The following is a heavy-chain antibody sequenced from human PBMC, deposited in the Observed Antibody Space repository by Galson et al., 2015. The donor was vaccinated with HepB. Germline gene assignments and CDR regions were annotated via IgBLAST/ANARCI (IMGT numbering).Heavy chain of an antibody. Sequence: SLRLSCAASGFTFSSYSMNWVRQAPGKGLEWVSSISSSSSYIYYADSVKGRFTISRDNAKNSLYLQMNSLRAEDTAVYYCARGWWASSGYYFDYWGQGTLVTVSS. J-gene: IGHJ4*02. CDR2: ISSSSSYI. D-gene: IGHD3-22*01. CDR3: ARGWWASSGYYFDY. V-gene: IGHV3-21*01. CDR1: GFTFSSYS.